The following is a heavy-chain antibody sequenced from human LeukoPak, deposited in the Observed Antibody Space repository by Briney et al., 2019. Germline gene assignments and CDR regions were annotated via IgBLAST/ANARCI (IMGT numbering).Heavy chain of an antibody. D-gene: IGHD2-2*01. J-gene: IGHJ4*02. CDR1: GYTLTDFY. Sequence: AASVKASCKASGYTLTDFYVHWVRLAPGQGLEWMGWFNPNSGDTNYAQKFQGRVTMTGDTSSNTAYMELSRLTSDDTAVYYCARGYAYFDYWGQGSLVTVSS. CDR2: FNPNSGDT. V-gene: IGHV1-2*02. CDR3: ARGYAYFDY.